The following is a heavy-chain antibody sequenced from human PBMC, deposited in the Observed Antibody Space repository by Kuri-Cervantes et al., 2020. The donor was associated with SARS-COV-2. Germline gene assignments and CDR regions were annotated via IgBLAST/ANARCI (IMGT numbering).Heavy chain of an antibody. D-gene: IGHD4-11*01. V-gene: IGHV3-21*01. CDR2: ISSSSSYI. CDR1: GFTFSSYS. J-gene: IGHJ4*02. CDR3: ARVTTVTEGN. Sequence: GESLKISCAASGFTFSSYSMNWVRQAPGKGLEWVSSISSSSSYIYYADSVKGRFTISRDNAKNSLYLQMNSLRAEDTAVYYCARVTTVTEGNWGQGTLVTVSS.